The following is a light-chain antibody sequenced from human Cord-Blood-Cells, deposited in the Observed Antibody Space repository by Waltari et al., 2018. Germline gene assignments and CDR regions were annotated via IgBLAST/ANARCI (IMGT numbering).Light chain of an antibody. CDR2: GAS. CDR1: QSVSSSY. V-gene: IGKV3D-7*01. J-gene: IGKJ4*01. Sequence: EIVMTQSPATLSLSPGERATLSCRASQSVSSSYLSWYQQKPGQAPRLLIYGASTRATGIPARFSGSGSGTDFTLTISSLQPEDFAVDYCQQDYNLPLTFGGGTKVEIK. CDR3: QQDYNLPLT.